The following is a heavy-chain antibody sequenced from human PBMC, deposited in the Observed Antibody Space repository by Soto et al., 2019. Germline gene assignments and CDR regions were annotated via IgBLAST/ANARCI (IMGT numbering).Heavy chain of an antibody. D-gene: IGHD3-10*01. CDR2: ISGSGGST. CDR3: ARDEIPELILWFGELSALSAPSSGLDV. Sequence: PGGSLRLSCAASGFTFSSYAMSWVRQAPGKGLEWVSAISGSGGSTYYADSVKGRFTISRDNSKNTLYLQMNSLRAEDTAVYYCARDEIPELILWFGELSALSAPSSGLDVWGQGTTVTVSS. CDR1: GFTFSSYA. J-gene: IGHJ6*01. V-gene: IGHV3-23*01.